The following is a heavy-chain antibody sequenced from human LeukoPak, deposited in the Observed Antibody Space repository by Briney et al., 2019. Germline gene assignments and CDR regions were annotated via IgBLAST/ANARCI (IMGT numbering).Heavy chain of an antibody. D-gene: IGHD3-10*01. CDR2: IYYSGST. J-gene: IGHJ4*02. CDR3: ASSGFGELPFDY. V-gene: IGHV4-31*03. Sequence: SQTLSLTCTVSGGSISSGGYYWSWIRQHPGKGLEWIGYIYYSGSTYYNPSLKSRVTISVDTSKNQFSLKLSSVTAADTAVYYWASSGFGELPFDYWGQGTLVTVSS. CDR1: GGSISSGGYY.